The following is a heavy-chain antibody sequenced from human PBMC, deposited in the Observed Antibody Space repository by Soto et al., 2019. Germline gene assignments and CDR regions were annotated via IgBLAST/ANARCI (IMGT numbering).Heavy chain of an antibody. V-gene: IGHV1-2*02. J-gene: IGHJ4*02. CDR3: ARPNSGDDDELDH. Sequence: GASVKVSCKASGYTFTGYYMQWVRQAPGQGLEWMGWINPNSGGTNYAQKFQGRVIMARDTSISTAYMELSRLTSDDTAVYFCARPNSGDDDELDHWGQGTRVTVSS. D-gene: IGHD5-12*01. CDR2: INPNSGGT. CDR1: GYTFTGYY.